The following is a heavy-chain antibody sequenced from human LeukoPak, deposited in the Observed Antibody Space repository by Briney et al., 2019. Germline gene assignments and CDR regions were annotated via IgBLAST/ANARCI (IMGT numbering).Heavy chain of an antibody. Sequence: ASVKVSCTASGYTFTNYGISWVRQAPGQGLEWMGWISSNNGNTNFAQKLQGRVTMTTDTSTSTAYMELRSLRSDDTAVYYCARDGGSYSNFDYWGQGTLVTVSS. CDR2: ISSNNGNT. D-gene: IGHD1-26*01. CDR3: ARDGGSYSNFDY. V-gene: IGHV1-18*01. CDR1: GYTFTNYG. J-gene: IGHJ4*02.